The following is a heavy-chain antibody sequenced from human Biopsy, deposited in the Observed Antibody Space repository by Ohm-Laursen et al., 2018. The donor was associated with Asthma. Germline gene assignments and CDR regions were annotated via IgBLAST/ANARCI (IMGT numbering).Heavy chain of an antibody. D-gene: IGHD3-22*01. J-gene: IGHJ4*02. CDR3: VRHQYSSSWSTFDY. CDR1: GGSITSSSYY. CDR2: MYHSGSP. Sequence: SETLSLTCIVSGGSITSSSYYWGWNRQPPGKGMEWIGSMYHSGSPNYHPSLKSRATISVDTSKNQLSLKMSSVTAADTAVYFCVRHQYSSSWSTFDYWGQGALVTVSS. V-gene: IGHV4-39*01.